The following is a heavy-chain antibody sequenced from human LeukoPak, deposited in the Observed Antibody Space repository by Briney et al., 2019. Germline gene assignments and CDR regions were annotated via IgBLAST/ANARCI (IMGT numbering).Heavy chain of an antibody. CDR3: AKRARRGWLRLRVNGDFDY. CDR2: ISGSGGST. D-gene: IGHD5-12*01. J-gene: IGHJ4*02. V-gene: IGHV3-23*01. Sequence: PGGSLRLSCAASGFTFSSYAMSWVRQAPGKGLEWVSAISGSGGSTYYADSVKGRFTISRDNSKNTLYLQMNSLRAEDTAVYYCAKRARRGWLRLRVNGDFDYWGQGTLVTVSS. CDR1: GFTFSSYA.